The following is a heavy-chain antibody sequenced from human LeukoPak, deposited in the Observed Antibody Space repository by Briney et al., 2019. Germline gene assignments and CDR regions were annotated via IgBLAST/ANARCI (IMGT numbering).Heavy chain of an antibody. CDR1: GYTFTSYD. V-gene: IGHV1-8*01. J-gene: IGHJ4*02. CDR3: ARAYYDILTGYPYYFDY. D-gene: IGHD3-9*01. Sequence: ASVKVSCKASGYTFTSYDINWVRQATGQGLEWMGWMNPNSGNTGYAQKFQGRVTMTRNTSISTAYMELSSLRSEDTAVYYCARAYYDILTGYPYYFDYWGQGTLVTVSS. CDR2: MNPNSGNT.